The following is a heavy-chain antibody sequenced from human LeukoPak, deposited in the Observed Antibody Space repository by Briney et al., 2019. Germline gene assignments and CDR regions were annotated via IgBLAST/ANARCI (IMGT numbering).Heavy chain of an antibody. Sequence: HSGGSLRLSCAASGFTFNNYAMTWVRQAPGKGLEWVSVVSGSGDNTNYADSVKGRFTISRDNSKNTLFLQMNSLRTEDTAVYFCARWGNDYSQFDSWGQGTLVTVS. CDR1: GFTFNNYA. V-gene: IGHV3-23*01. D-gene: IGHD4-11*01. CDR2: VSGSGDNT. J-gene: IGHJ4*02. CDR3: ARWGNDYSQFDS.